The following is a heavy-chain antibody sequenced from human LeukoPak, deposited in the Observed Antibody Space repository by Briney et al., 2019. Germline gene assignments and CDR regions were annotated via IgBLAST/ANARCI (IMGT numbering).Heavy chain of an antibody. CDR2: ISDSGGST. Sequence: GGSLRLSCAASGFTFSNYDMSWVRQAPGKGLEWVSSISDSGGSTYYADSVKGRFTISRDNSKNTLYLQMTNLRAADTAVYYCAKDLSRAVAADWFDPWDHGSLVTVSS. V-gene: IGHV3-23*01. D-gene: IGHD6-19*01. CDR1: GFTFSNYD. J-gene: IGHJ5*02. CDR3: AKDLSRAVAADWFDP.